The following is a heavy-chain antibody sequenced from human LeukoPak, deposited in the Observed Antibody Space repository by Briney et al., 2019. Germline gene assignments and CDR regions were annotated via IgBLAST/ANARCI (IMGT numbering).Heavy chain of an antibody. CDR2: IIPIFGTA. D-gene: IGHD5-18*01. Sequence: GASVKVSCKASGGTFSSYAISWVRQAPGRGLEWMGGIIPIFGTADYAQKFQGRVTITADESTSTAYMDLSSLRSEDTAVYYCARTTEGGYTYGYFYYYYMDVWGKGTTVTISS. V-gene: IGHV1-69*13. CDR3: ARTTEGGYTYGYFYYYYMDV. J-gene: IGHJ6*03. CDR1: GGTFSSYA.